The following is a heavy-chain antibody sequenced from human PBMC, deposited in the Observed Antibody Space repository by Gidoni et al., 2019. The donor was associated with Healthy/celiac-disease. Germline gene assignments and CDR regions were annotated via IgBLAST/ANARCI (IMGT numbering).Heavy chain of an antibody. CDR3: AKSGGAVAGTDFDY. V-gene: IGHV3-9*01. CDR2: ISWNSGSI. CDR1: GFTFDDYA. J-gene: IGHJ4*02. D-gene: IGHD6-19*01. Sequence: EVQLVESGGGWVQPGRSLRLSCAASGFTFDDYAMHWVRQAPGKGLEWVSGISWNSGSIGYADSVKGRFTISRDNAKNSLYLQMNSLRAEDTALYYCAKSGGAVAGTDFDYWGQGTLVTVSS.